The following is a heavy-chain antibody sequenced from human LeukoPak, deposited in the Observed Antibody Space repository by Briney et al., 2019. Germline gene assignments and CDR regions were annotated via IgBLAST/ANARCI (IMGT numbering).Heavy chain of an antibody. CDR1: GFTFSSYS. V-gene: IGHV3-23*01. Sequence: GGSLRLSCAASGFTFSSYSTNWVRQAPGKGLEWVSVISGSGGSTYNADSVKGRFTISRDNSKNTLYLQMKSLRADDTAVYYCAKAPGYCSGGTCYDDWGQGSLVTVSS. D-gene: IGHD2-15*01. CDR2: ISGSGGST. CDR3: AKAPGYCSGGTCYDD. J-gene: IGHJ4*02.